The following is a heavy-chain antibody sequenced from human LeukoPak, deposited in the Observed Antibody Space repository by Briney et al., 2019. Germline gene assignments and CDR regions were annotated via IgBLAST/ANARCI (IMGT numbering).Heavy chain of an antibody. D-gene: IGHD5-24*01. V-gene: IGHV1-46*01. J-gene: IGHJ5*02. CDR2: INPSGGGT. CDR1: GYTFTSYY. Sequence: ASVKVSCKASGYTFTSYYMHWVRQAPGQGLEWMGIINPSGGGTSYAQKFQGRVTMTRDTSTSTVYMELSSLRSEDTAVYYCARDQSLQYWFDPWGQGTLVTVSS. CDR3: ARDQSLQYWFDP.